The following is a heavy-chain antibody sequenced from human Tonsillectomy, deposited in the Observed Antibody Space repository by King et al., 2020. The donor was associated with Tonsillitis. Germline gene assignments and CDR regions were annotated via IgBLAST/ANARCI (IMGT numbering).Heavy chain of an antibody. D-gene: IGHD2-15*01. CDR1: GDSVSSGNYY. CDR3: ARSKEISTSFNI. Sequence: QLQESGPGLVKPSETLSLICSVFGDSVSSGNYYWSWMRQPPGKGLEFIGYIYYMGGTNYNPSLKSPVTISVDTAKNQLSLKLSSVTAADTAVYYCARSKEISTSFNIWGQGTKVTVSS. CDR2: IYYMGGT. J-gene: IGHJ3*02. V-gene: IGHV4-61*01.